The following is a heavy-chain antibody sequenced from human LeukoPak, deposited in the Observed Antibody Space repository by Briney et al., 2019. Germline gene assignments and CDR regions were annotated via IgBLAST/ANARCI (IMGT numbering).Heavy chain of an antibody. D-gene: IGHD3-10*01. CDR3: AKEGDYFGSGSYRHY. CDR2: LSGSGGST. Sequence: PGGSLRLSCAASGFTFSSFAMTWVRQAPGRGLEWVSALSGSGGSTYYADSVKGRFTISRDNSKNTLYLQMNSLRAEDTAVYYCAKEGDYFGSGSYRHYWGQGTLVTVSS. CDR1: GFTFSSFA. J-gene: IGHJ4*02. V-gene: IGHV3-23*01.